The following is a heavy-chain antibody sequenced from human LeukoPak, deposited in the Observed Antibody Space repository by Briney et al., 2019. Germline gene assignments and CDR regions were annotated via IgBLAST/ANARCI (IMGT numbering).Heavy chain of an antibody. CDR3: AREGHDYGDYAGWFDP. V-gene: IGHV3-30*03. Sequence: PGGSLRLSCAASGFTFSSYGMHWVRQAPGKGLEWVAVISYDGSNKYYADSVKGRFTISRDNSKNTLYLQMNSLRAEDTAVYYCAREGHDYGDYAGWFDPWGQGTLVTVSS. CDR1: GFTFSSYG. J-gene: IGHJ5*02. D-gene: IGHD4-17*01. CDR2: ISYDGSNK.